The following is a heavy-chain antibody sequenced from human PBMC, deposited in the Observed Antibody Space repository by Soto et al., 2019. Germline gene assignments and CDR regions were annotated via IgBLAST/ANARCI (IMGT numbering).Heavy chain of an antibody. D-gene: IGHD6-19*01. CDR1: GGSISSGDYY. V-gene: IGHV4-39*01. J-gene: IGHJ4*02. CDR2: VYYSGST. Sequence: SETLSLTYTVSGGSISSGDYYWSWIRQPPGKGLEWIGCVYYSGSTYYNPSLESRVTISVDKSKNQFSLKLMSLSAADTAVYYCGRLEGLATISYYFDYWGQGALVTVSS. CDR3: GRLEGLATISYYFDY.